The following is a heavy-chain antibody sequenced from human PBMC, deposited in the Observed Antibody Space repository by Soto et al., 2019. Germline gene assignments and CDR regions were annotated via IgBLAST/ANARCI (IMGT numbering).Heavy chain of an antibody. CDR2: IYHSGST. Sequence: SETLSLTCTVSGGSISSYYWSWIRQPPGKGLEWIGQIYHSGSTNYNPSLKSRVTISVDKSKNQFSLKLSSVTAADTAVYYCARDLLWGYLDYWAQGTLVTVSS. D-gene: IGHD3-16*01. CDR3: ARDLLWGYLDY. V-gene: IGHV4-59*12. CDR1: GGSISSYY. J-gene: IGHJ4*02.